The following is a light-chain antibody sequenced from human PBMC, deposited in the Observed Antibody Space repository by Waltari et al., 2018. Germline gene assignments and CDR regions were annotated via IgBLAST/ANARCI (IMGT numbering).Light chain of an antibody. J-gene: IGLJ3*02. CDR3: QAWDSSTVV. CDR2: QDI. V-gene: IGLV3-1*01. CDR1: KLGDKY. Sequence: SYELTQPPSVSVSPGQTASITCSGDKLGDKYTCWYKQKPGQSPVLVIFQDIKRPSGSPERCSSSNSGNTATLTISGTQPMDEADDYCQAWDSSTVVFGGGTKLTVL.